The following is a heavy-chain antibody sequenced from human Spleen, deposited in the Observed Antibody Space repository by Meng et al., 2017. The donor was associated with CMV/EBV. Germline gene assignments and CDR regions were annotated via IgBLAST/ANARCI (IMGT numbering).Heavy chain of an antibody. CDR1: GFSVSDKY. CDR2: IYSGGST. Sequence: ETLSLTCAASGFSVSDKYMSWVRQAPGKGLECVSVIYSGGSTYYADSVKGRFTISRDKSKNTLYLQMNSLRAEDTAMYYCAGCTSTSCANWGQGTLVTVSS. J-gene: IGHJ4*02. D-gene: IGHD2-2*01. V-gene: IGHV3-53*01. CDR3: AGCTSTSCAN.